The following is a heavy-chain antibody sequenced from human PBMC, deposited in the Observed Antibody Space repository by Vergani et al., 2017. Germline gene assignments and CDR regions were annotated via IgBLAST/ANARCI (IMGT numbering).Heavy chain of an antibody. J-gene: IGHJ5*02. V-gene: IGHV1-69*01. CDR1: GGTFSSYA. CDR2: IIPIFGTA. CDR3: ARGGMTTVIPNWFDP. D-gene: IGHD4-17*01. Sequence: QAQLVQSGPELKKPGSSVKVSCKASGGTFSSYAISWVRQAPGQGLEWMGGIIPIFGTANYAQKFQGRVTITADESTSTAYMELSSLRSEDTAVYYCARGGMTTVIPNWFDPWGQGTLVIVSS.